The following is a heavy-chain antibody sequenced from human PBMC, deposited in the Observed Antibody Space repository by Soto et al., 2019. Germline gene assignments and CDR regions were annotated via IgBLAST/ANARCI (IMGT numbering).Heavy chain of an antibody. CDR2: INSDGSST. Sequence: GSLRLSCAAYGFTFSSYWMHWVRQAPGKGLVWVSRINSDGSSTSYADSVKGRFTISRDNAKNTLYLQMNSLRAEDTAVYYCASGAAAPPGDIWGQGTMVTVSS. V-gene: IGHV3-74*01. CDR3: ASGAAAPPGDI. CDR1: GFTFSSYW. D-gene: IGHD6-6*01. J-gene: IGHJ3*02.